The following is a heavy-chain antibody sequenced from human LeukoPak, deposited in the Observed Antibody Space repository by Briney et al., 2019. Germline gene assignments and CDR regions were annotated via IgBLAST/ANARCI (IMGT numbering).Heavy chain of an antibody. V-gene: IGHV3-7*01. J-gene: IGHJ6*02. CDR3: AREIGSTSYYGMDV. Sequence: PGGSLRLSCVASGLTFSSYWMSWVRQAPGKGLEWVANIKQDGGEKYYVDSVKGRFTISRDNAKSSLYLQMNSLRAEDTAVYYCAREIGSTSYYGMDVWGQGTTVTVSS. CDR1: GLTFSSYW. D-gene: IGHD2-2*01. CDR2: IKQDGGEK.